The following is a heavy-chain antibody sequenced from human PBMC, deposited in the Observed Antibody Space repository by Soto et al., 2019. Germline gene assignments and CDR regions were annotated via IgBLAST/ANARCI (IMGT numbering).Heavy chain of an antibody. CDR1: GGSIRSYY. CDR2: IYYSGST. J-gene: IGHJ6*02. CDR3: ARVGYSSSWYSGGVVHYGMDV. V-gene: IGHV4-59*01. Sequence: SETLALTCTVSGGSIRSYYWSWIRQPPGKGLEWIGYIYYSGSTNYNPSLKSRVTISVDTSKNQFSLKLSSVTAADTAVYYCARVGYSSSWYSGGVVHYGMDVWGQGTTVTVSS. D-gene: IGHD6-13*01.